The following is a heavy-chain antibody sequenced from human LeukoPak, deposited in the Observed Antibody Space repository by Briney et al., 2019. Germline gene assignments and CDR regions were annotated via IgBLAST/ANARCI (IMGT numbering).Heavy chain of an antibody. J-gene: IGHJ5*02. Sequence: PGRSLRLSCAASGFTFSSYGMHWVRQAPGKGLEWVAVIWYDGSNKYYADSVKSRFTISRDNSKNTLYLQMNSLGAEDTAVYYCARDSADSSGWYGWFDPWGQGTLVTVSS. CDR2: IWYDGSNK. CDR3: ARDSADSSGWYGWFDP. D-gene: IGHD6-19*01. CDR1: GFTFSSYG. V-gene: IGHV3-33*01.